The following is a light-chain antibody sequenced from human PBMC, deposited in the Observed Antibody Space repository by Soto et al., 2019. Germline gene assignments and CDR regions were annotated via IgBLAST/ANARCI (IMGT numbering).Light chain of an antibody. Sequence: DIVMTQSPDSLAVSLGERATINCKSSQSVLYSSNNKNYLAWYQQKPGQPPKLLIYWASTRESGVPDRFSGSGSGTDFTLTISSLQAEDVAVYYGQQYYSTPGYTFGQGTKLEIK. CDR1: QSVLYSSNNKNY. V-gene: IGKV4-1*01. CDR3: QQYYSTPGYT. CDR2: WAS. J-gene: IGKJ2*01.